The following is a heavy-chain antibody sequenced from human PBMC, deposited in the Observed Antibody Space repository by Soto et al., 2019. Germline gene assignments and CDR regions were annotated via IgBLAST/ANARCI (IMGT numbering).Heavy chain of an antibody. CDR1: GATLDTFIIYG. CDR3: ARGAATKILLLMYDALVI. D-gene: IGHD5-12*01. V-gene: IGHV1-69*12. Sequence: QVQLVQSGAEVKKPGSSVRVSCKASGATLDTFIIYGITWMRQATGQGIGWMGGIIPVFGAAKTAQKFKGRVTISEDEDKRTVNMELSSLRSDDTAVYYCARGAATKILLLMYDALVIWGQGTMVTVSS. CDR2: IIPVFGAA. J-gene: IGHJ3*02.